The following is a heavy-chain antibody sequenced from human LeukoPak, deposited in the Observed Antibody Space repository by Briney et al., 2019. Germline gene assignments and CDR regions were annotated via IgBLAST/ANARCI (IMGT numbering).Heavy chain of an antibody. Sequence: ASVKVSCKASGYTFTSYGISWVRQAPGQGLEWMGWISDYNGNTNYAQKLQGRVTMTTDTSTSTAYMELRSLRSDATAVYYCATSTSTIFGVVMIDDYYYYGMDVWGQGTTVTVSS. CDR3: ATSTSTIFGVVMIDDYYYYGMDV. CDR2: ISDYNGNT. V-gene: IGHV1-18*01. J-gene: IGHJ6*02. CDR1: GYTFTSYG. D-gene: IGHD3-3*01.